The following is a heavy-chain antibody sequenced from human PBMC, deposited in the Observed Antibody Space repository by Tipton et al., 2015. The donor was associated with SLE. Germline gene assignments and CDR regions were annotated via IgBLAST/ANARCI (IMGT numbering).Heavy chain of an antibody. CDR3: AKGYSYGAYYFDD. D-gene: IGHD5-18*01. CDR2: IRYDGSNK. CDR1: GFTFSSYG. V-gene: IGHV3-30*02. Sequence: SLRLSCAASGFTFSSYGMHWVRQAPGKGLEWVAFIRYDGSNKYYADSVKGRFTISRDNSKNTLYLQTNSLRAEDTAVYYCAKGYSYGAYYFDDWGQGTLVTVSS. J-gene: IGHJ4*02.